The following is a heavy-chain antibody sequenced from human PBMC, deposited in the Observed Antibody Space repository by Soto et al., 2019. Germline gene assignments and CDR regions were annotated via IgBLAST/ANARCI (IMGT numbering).Heavy chain of an antibody. Sequence: QVQLVESGGGLVKPGGSLRLSCAASGFTFSDYYMSWIRQAPGKGLEWVSYISSSGSTIYYADSVKGRFTISRDNAKNSLYLQMHSLRAEDTAVYYCARPSNYDILTGYYYYYYYYMDVWGKGTTVTVSS. V-gene: IGHV3-11*01. CDR2: ISSSGSTI. J-gene: IGHJ6*03. CDR1: GFTFSDYY. CDR3: ARPSNYDILTGYYYYYYYYMDV. D-gene: IGHD3-9*01.